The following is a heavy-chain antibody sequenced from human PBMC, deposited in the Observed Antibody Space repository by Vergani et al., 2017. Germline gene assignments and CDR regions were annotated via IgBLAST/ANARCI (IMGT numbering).Heavy chain of an antibody. CDR2: IYPGDSDT. J-gene: IGHJ4*02. V-gene: IGHV5-51*03. Sequence: EVQPVQSGAEVKKPGESLKISCKGSGYSFTSYWIGWVRQMPGKGLEWIGDIYPGDSDTRYSPSFQGQVTISADKSISTAYLQWSSLKASDTAMYYCAGPSYSSSAAASRENFGFDYWGQGTLVTVSS. CDR1: GYSFTSYW. CDR3: AGPSYSSSAAASRENFGFDY. D-gene: IGHD6-6*01.